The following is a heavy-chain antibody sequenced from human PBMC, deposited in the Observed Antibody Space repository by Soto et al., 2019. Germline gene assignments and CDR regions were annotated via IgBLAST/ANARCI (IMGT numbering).Heavy chain of an antibody. Sequence: PGESLKISCSGSGYTFTSYWIVWVRQMPGKGLEWMGNIYPGDSETRYSPSFEGEVTISADKSTTTAYLQWSSLKASDTAVYYCARDNGYSYGYTLDHWGQGTLVTVSS. D-gene: IGHD5-18*01. CDR1: GYTFTSYW. V-gene: IGHV5-51*01. CDR2: IYPGDSET. J-gene: IGHJ4*02. CDR3: ARDNGYSYGYTLDH.